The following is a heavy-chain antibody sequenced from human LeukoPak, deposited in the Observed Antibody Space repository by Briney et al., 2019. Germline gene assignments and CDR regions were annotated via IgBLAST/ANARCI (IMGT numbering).Heavy chain of an antibody. D-gene: IGHD6-13*01. CDR1: GFTFSSYA. CDR2: ISYDGSNK. J-gene: IGHJ4*02. Sequence: PGGSLRLSCAASGFTFSSYAMHWVRQAPGKGLEWVAVISYDGSNKYYADSVKGRFTISRDNSKNTLYLQMNSLRAEDTAVYYCARDDPRYSSGWYVRSSPGDYWGQGTLVTVSS. V-gene: IGHV3-30-3*01. CDR3: ARDDPRYSSGWYVRSSPGDY.